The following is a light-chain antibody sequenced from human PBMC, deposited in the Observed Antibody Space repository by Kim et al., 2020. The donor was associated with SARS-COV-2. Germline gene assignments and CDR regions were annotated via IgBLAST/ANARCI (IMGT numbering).Light chain of an antibody. CDR3: CSYTSRNSWV. V-gene: IGLV2-14*03. CDR2: DFT. CDR1: SRDVGVYKY. J-gene: IGLJ3*02. Sequence: GQAVTISCTGTSRDVGVYKYVSWYQQDPGKAPKLMIYDFTMRPSGFSDRFSGSKSGNTASLTISGLQTEDEADYYCCSYTSRNSWVFGGGTQLTVL.